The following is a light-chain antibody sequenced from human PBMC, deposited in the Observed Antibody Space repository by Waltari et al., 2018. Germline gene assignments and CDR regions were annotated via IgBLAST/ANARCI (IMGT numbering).Light chain of an antibody. J-gene: IGKJ2*01. Sequence: VLTQSPDTLSLYPGERATLSCRDSQSLTQRYLAWYKQKPGRPPRLLISCSSCRADGIPDMFSGSGSWTDVTLTISRLEPEDFAVYYCRQYGSSVMYTFGQGTKLEIK. CDR1: QSLTQRY. CDR2: CSS. CDR3: RQYGSSVMYT. V-gene: IGKV3-20*01.